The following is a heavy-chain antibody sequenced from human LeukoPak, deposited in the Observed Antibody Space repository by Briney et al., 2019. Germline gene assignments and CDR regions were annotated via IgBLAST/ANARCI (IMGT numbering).Heavy chain of an antibody. V-gene: IGHV3-11*01. CDR2: ISSSGSTI. CDR3: ARVLLSGYSSGWYFSGYYYYMDV. Sequence: GGSLRLSCAASGFTFSDYYMSWIRQAPGKGLEWVSYISSSGSTIYYADSVKGRFTISRDNAKNSLYLQMNSLRAEDTAVYYCARVLLSGYSSGWYFSGYYYYMDVWGKGTTVTISS. J-gene: IGHJ6*03. D-gene: IGHD6-19*01. CDR1: GFTFSDYY.